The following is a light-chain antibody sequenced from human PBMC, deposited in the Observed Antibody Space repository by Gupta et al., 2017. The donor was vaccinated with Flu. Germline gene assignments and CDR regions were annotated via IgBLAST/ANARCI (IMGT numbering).Light chain of an antibody. V-gene: IGKV4-1*01. CDR1: QSVLYISNNKNY. Sequence: DTVMTQSPDSLAVSLGERAPIHCKSTQSVLYISNNKNYLAWYQQKPGQPPKLLIYWASTRESGVPDRCSGSGSGTDFTLTISSLQAEDVAVYYCQQYYSTPTFGQGTKVEIK. CDR2: WAS. CDR3: QQYYSTPT. J-gene: IGKJ1*01.